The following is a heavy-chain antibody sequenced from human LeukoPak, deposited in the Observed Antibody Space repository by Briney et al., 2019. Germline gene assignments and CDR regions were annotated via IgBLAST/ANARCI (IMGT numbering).Heavy chain of an antibody. CDR3: ARDPALMVVGGTFDY. Sequence: GGPLRLFCAVSGFTFSSYNMNWVRQARGKGLEWVSYISSNSRSVYYAHSVKGRFTISRDNGKNSLYLQMNSLRVEDTAVYYCARDPALMVVGGTFDYWGQGILVTVSS. D-gene: IGHD2-15*01. V-gene: IGHV3-48*01. J-gene: IGHJ4*02. CDR1: GFTFSSYN. CDR2: ISSNSRSV.